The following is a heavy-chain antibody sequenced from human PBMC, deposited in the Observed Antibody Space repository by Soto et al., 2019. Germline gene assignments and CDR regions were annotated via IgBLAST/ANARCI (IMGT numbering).Heavy chain of an antibody. CDR1: GFTFSSYG. Sequence: QVQLVESGGGVVQPGRSLRLSCAASGFTFSSYGMHWVRQAPGKGLEWVAVIWYDGSNKYYADSVKGRFTISRDNSENTLYLQMNSLRAEDTAVYYCARGMTMVRGVISWYYGMDVWGQGTTVTVSS. D-gene: IGHD3-10*01. CDR3: ARGMTMVRGVISWYYGMDV. J-gene: IGHJ6*02. V-gene: IGHV3-33*01. CDR2: IWYDGSNK.